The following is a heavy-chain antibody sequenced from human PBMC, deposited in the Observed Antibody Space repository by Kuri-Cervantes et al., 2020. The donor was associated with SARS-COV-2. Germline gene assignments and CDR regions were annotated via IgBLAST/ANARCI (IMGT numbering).Heavy chain of an antibody. CDR2: ISSSGSTI. CDR3: ARDQYYDILTRNYYYYGMDV. V-gene: IGHV3-48*01. D-gene: IGHD3-9*01. Sequence: GESLKISCAASGFTFRSYSMNWVRQAPGKGLEWVSYISSSGSTIYYADSVKGRFTISRDNSKNTLYLQMNSLRAEDTAVYYCARDQYYDILTRNYYYYGMDVWGQGTTVTVSS. CDR1: GFTFRSYS. J-gene: IGHJ6*02.